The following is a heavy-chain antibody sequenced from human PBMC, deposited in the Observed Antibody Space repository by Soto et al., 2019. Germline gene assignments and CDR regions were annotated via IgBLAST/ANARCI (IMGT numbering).Heavy chain of an antibody. CDR2: IHHSGST. CDR1: GLSISSDNW. Sequence: QVQLQESGPGLVRPSGTVSLTCAVSGLSISSDNWWSWVRQPPGKGLEWIGEIHHSGSTNYNPSLKSRDTMSVAPPKDLFSLTLNPVTAADTAFYDCSRDQGSHPGDWGQGTLVSSSS. CDR3: SRDQGSHPGD. J-gene: IGHJ4*02. V-gene: IGHV4-4*02. D-gene: IGHD6-13*01.